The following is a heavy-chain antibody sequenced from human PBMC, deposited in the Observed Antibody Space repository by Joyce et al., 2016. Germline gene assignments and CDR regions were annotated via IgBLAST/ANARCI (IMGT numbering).Heavy chain of an antibody. D-gene: IGHD3-3*01. CDR3: VRETAYYDFWSGYHSGAFDI. V-gene: IGHV3-48*01. CDR1: GFTFRSYS. CDR2: IRSSEKSI. Sequence: EVQLVESGGGLVQPGGSLRLSCAVSGFTFRSYSMNGVRQAPGKGLEWVSDIRSSEKSIYYADSVEGRLTSARDNVKNSLFLQTNSLRVEDTAVYYCVRETAYYDFWSGYHSGAFDIWGQGTMVTVSS. J-gene: IGHJ3*02.